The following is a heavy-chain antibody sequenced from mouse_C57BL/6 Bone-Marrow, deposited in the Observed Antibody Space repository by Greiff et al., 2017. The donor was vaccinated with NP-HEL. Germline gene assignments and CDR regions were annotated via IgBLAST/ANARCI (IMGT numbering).Heavy chain of an antibody. CDR1: GYTFTSYW. J-gene: IGHJ2*01. Sequence: QVQLQQPGAELVRPGSSVKLSCKASGYTFTSYWMDWVKQRPGQGLEWIGNIYPSDSETHYNQKFKDKATLTVDKSSSTAYMQLSSLTSEDSAVYYCARMAYYSNYDWGQGTTLTVSS. CDR3: ARMAYYSNYD. CDR2: IYPSDSET. V-gene: IGHV1-61*01. D-gene: IGHD2-5*01.